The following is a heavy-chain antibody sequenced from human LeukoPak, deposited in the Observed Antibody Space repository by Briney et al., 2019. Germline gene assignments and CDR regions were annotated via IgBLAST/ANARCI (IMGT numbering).Heavy chain of an antibody. D-gene: IGHD1-14*01. CDR3: ARDLAGIDWFDP. CDR2: ISSSSSYI. J-gene: IGHJ5*02. V-gene: IGHV3-21*01. Sequence: GGSLRLSCAASGFTFSSYSMNWVRQAPGKGLEWVSSISSSSSYIYYADSVKGRFTISRDNAKNSLYLQTNSLRAEDTAVYYCARDLAGIDWFDPWGQGTLVTVSS. CDR1: GFTFSSYS.